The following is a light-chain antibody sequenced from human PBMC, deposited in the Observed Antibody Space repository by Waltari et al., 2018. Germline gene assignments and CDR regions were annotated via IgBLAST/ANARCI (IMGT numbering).Light chain of an antibody. CDR3: SSYTSSSTLV. V-gene: IGLV2-14*01. J-gene: IGLJ1*01. CDR1: SSDVGFYNY. CDR2: EVS. Sequence: QSALTQPASVSGSPGQSITISCPGASSDVGFYNYVPWYQQHPGKVPKLMIYEVSNRPSGVSNRFSGSKSGNTASLTISGLQAEDEADYYCSSYTSSSTLVFGTGTKVTVL.